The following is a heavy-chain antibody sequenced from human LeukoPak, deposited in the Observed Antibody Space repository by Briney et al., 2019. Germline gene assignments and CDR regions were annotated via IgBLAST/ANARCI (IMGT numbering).Heavy chain of an antibody. Sequence: GGSLRLSCAASGFTFSSYAMSWVRQAPGKGLEWVSAISGSGGSTYYADSVKGRFTISRDNSKNTLYLQMNSLRAEDTAVYYCAKDLVGATGSYGWFDPWGQGTLVTVSS. CDR3: AKDLVGATGSYGWFDP. CDR1: GFTFSSYA. D-gene: IGHD1-26*01. J-gene: IGHJ5*02. CDR2: ISGSGGST. V-gene: IGHV3-23*01.